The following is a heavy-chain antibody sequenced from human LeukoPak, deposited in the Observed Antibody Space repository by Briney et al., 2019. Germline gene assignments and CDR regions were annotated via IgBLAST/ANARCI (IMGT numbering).Heavy chain of an antibody. Sequence: GGSLRLSCAASGFSFRDYWMNCVRQAPGKGLEWVASINKDESARYYVDSVKGRFTISRDNAKNSLHLQMNSLRVEDTAVYFCARGGYYTFDSWGQGTLVTVSS. CDR1: GFSFRDYW. CDR3: ARGGYYTFDS. CDR2: INKDESAR. V-gene: IGHV3-7*01. J-gene: IGHJ4*02. D-gene: IGHD3-3*01.